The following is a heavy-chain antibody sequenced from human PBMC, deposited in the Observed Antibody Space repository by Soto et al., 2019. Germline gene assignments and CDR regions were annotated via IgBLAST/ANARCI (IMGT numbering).Heavy chain of an antibody. CDR1: GGTFSSYA. CDR2: IIPIFGTA. Sequence: GASVKVSCKASGGTFSSYAISWVRQAPGQGREWMGGIIPIFGTANYAQKGQGRGMITADDDTSTACMEWSSLSYGVTDLYYGARLARMGTEYYIDYWGQGXLLTVSS. D-gene: IGHD2-8*01. V-gene: IGHV1-69*13. CDR3: ARLARMGTEYYIDY. J-gene: IGHJ4*02.